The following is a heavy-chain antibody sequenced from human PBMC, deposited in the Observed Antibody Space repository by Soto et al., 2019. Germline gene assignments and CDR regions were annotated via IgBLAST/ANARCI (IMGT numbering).Heavy chain of an antibody. CDR3: ASRDPGTSVDY. CDR1: GGSFTSNNW. CDR2: IYRTGST. J-gene: IGHJ4*02. Sequence: SENLSLTCAVSGGSFTSNNWWTWVRQPPGQGLEWIGEIYRTGSTNYNPSLKSRVTISLDKSENQFSLKVTSLTAADTAVYYCASRDPGTSVDYWGQGTLVTVSS. D-gene: IGHD1-7*01. V-gene: IGHV4-4*02.